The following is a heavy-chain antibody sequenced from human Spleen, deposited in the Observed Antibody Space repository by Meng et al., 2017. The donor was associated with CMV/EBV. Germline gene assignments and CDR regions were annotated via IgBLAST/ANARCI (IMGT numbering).Heavy chain of an antibody. CDR3: ARVVTALWGYYFDY. D-gene: IGHD2-21*02. Sequence: QGRLQQGGGGLLQPSETLSLTCAVYGGSFSGYYWSWIRQPPGKGLEWIGEIYHSGSTNYNPSLKSRVTISVDKSKNQFSLKLSSVTAADTAVHYCARVVTALWGYYFDYWGQGTLVTVSS. CDR1: GGSFSGYY. CDR2: IYHSGST. J-gene: IGHJ4*02. V-gene: IGHV4-34*01.